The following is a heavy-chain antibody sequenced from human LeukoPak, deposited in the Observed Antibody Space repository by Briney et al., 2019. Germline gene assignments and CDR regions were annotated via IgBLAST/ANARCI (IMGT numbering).Heavy chain of an antibody. CDR1: GFTFSSYA. D-gene: IGHD6-13*01. J-gene: IGHJ4*02. CDR3: ARDPRQQLVLDY. Sequence: GRSLRLSCAASGFTFSSYAMHWVRQAPGKGLECVAVISYDGSNKYYADSVRGRFTISRDNSKNTLYLQMNSLRAEDTAVYYCARDPRQQLVLDYWGQGTLVTVSS. CDR2: ISYDGSNK. V-gene: IGHV3-30*04.